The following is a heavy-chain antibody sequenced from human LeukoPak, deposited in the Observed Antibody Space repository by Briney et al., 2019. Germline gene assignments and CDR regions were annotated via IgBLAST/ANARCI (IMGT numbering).Heavy chain of an antibody. V-gene: IGHV1-8*03. CDR3: ARTAVGHYYYYMDV. D-gene: IGHD4-17*01. CDR2: MNPNSGNT. Sequence: GASVKVSCKASGYTFTSYDINWVRQATRQGLEWMGWMNPNSGNTGYAQKFQGRVTITRNTSISTAYMELSSLRSEDTAVYYCARTAVGHYYYYMDVWGKGTTVTVSS. CDR1: GYTFTSYD. J-gene: IGHJ6*03.